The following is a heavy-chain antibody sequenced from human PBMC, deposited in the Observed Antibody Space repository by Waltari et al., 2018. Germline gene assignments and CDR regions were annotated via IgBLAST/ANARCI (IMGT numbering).Heavy chain of an antibody. Sequence: EVQLLESGGGLVQPGGSLRLSCAASGFTFSSYAMSWVRQAPGKGLDWVSAISGSGFSTYFADSVNGRFTISRDNSKNTLYLQMNSLRAEDTAVYYCAKTRGTYYRPFDYWGQGTLVTVSS. J-gene: IGHJ4*02. D-gene: IGHD1-26*01. CDR2: ISGSGFST. CDR3: AKTRGTYYRPFDY. CDR1: GFTFSSYA. V-gene: IGHV3-23*01.